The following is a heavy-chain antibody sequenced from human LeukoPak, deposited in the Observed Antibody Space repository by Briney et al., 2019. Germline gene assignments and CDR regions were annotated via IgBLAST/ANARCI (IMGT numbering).Heavy chain of an antibody. J-gene: IGHJ2*01. CDR2: INHSGST. CDR3: ARDGRRRYFDL. V-gene: IGHV4-34*01. Sequence: SETLSLTCAVYGGSFSGYYWSWIRQPPGKGLEWIGEINHSGSTNYNPSLKSRVTISVVTSKNQFSLKLSSVTAADTAVYYCARDGRRRYFDLWGRGTLVTVSS. CDR1: GGSFSGYY.